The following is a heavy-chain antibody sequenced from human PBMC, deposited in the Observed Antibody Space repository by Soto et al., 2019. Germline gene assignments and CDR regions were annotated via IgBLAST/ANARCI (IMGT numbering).Heavy chain of an antibody. J-gene: IGHJ4*02. CDR1: GFTFSSYG. V-gene: IGHV3-30*18. CDR3: AKDLEYDYVWGSYA. CDR2: ISYDGSNK. Sequence: VQLVESGGGVVQPGRSLRLSCAASGFTFSSYGMHWVRQAPGKGLEWVAVISYDGSNKYYADSVKGRFTISRDNSKNTLYLQMNSLRAEHTAVYYCAKDLEYDYVWGSYAWGQGTLVTVSS. D-gene: IGHD3-16*01.